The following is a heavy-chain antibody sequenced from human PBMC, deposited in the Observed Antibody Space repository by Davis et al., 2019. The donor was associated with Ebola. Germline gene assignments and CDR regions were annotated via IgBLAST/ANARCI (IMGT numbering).Heavy chain of an antibody. V-gene: IGHV3-21*01. J-gene: IGHJ3*02. CDR2: ISSSSSYI. Sequence: GESLKISCAASGFTSSGFTFSDYDMNWVRQAPGKGLEWVSSISSSSSYIYYADSVKGRFTISRDNAKNSLYLQMNSLRAEDTAVYYCERALPPGQWLANDAFDIWGQGTMVTVSS. D-gene: IGHD6-19*01. CDR3: ERALPPGQWLANDAFDI. CDR1: GFTSSGFTFSDYD.